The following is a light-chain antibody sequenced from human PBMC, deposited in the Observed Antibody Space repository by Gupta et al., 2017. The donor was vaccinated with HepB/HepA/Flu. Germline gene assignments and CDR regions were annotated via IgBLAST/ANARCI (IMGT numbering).Light chain of an antibody. J-gene: IGLJ2*01. CDR1: NIGSKS. CDR3: QLWDSRSNHPV. V-gene: IGLV3-21*01. CDR2: YNS. Sequence: SYVLSQSPSVSVAPGKTASITCGGDNIGSKSVHWYQQRPGQAPVMVIYYNSDRPSGIPERFSGSNSGNTATLTISRVEAGDEADYYCQLWDSRSNHPVFGGGTKLTV.